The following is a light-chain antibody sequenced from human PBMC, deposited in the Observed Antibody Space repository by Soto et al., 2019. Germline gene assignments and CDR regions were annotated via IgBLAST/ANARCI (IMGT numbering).Light chain of an antibody. CDR1: QSVLLSSNNKNY. Sequence: DIVMTQSPDSLAVSLGERATINCKSSQSVLLSSNNKNYLAWHQQKPGQPPKLLIYWASTRESGVPDRFSGSGSGTDFTLTVSSLQAEDVAVYYCHQYYSFPYTFGQGTKLEIK. CDR3: HQYYSFPYT. CDR2: WAS. J-gene: IGKJ2*01. V-gene: IGKV4-1*01.